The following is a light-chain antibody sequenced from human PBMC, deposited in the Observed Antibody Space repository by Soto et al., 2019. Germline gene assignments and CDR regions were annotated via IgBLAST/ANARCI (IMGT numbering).Light chain of an antibody. Sequence: QSALTQPRSVSGSPGQSVTISCTGTNSDVGRYNFVSWYQQLPGKAPKLLISAVSQRPSGVPDRFSGSKSGNTASLTISGLQADDEADYFCYSYTASDIWVFGGGTKVTGL. CDR3: YSYTASDIWV. V-gene: IGLV2-11*01. CDR1: NSDVGRYNF. J-gene: IGLJ3*02. CDR2: AVS.